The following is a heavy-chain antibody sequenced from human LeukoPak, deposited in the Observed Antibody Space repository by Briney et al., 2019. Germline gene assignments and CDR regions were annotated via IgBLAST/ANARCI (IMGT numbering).Heavy chain of an antibody. J-gene: IGHJ4*02. CDR3: ARFRGGYYYDY. CDR2: IYHSGST. V-gene: IGHV4-38-2*02. D-gene: IGHD3-22*01. CDR1: GYSISSGYY. Sequence: PSETLSLTCTVSGYSISSGYYWGWIRQPPGKGLEWIGSIYHSGSTYYNPSLKSRVTISVDTSKNQFSLKLSSVTAADTAVYYCARFRGGYYYDYWGQGTLVTVSS.